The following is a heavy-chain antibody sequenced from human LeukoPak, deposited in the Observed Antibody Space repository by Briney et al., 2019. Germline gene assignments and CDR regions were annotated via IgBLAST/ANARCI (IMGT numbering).Heavy chain of an antibody. J-gene: IGHJ6*03. Sequence: ASVKVSCKASGYTFTGYYMHWVRQAPGQGLEWMGWINPNSGGTNYAQKFQGRVTMTRDTSISTAYMELSRLRSDDTAVYYCASFGNPPREKSHYYMDVWGKGTTVTVSS. V-gene: IGHV1-2*02. D-gene: IGHD3-3*01. CDR1: GYTFTGYY. CDR2: INPNSGGT. CDR3: ASFGNPPREKSHYYMDV.